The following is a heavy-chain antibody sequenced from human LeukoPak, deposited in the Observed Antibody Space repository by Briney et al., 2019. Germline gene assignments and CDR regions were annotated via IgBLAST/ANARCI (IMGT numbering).Heavy chain of an antibody. V-gene: IGHV3-21*01. D-gene: IGHD2-15*01. Sequence: PGGSLRLSCAASGFTFDTYAMTWFRQAPGKGLDWVSSISSGGTYIYYAESLRGRSTISRDNTKNFLYPQLSTLRVEDTAVYYCARDRPTGRSRGVVVQWGQGTLVTVSS. CDR3: ARDRPTGRSRGVVVQ. CDR1: GFTFDTYA. J-gene: IGHJ4*02. CDR2: ISSGGTYI.